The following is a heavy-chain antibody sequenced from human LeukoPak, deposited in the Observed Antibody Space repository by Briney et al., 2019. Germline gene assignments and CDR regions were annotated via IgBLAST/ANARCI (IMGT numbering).Heavy chain of an antibody. Sequence: ASVTVSFKASGYTFTIYYMHWVRQAPGQGLEWMGMINPSGGSTNYAQKFQGRVTMTRDMSTSTVYMELSSLRSEDTAVYYCARDGVAGVYYFDYWGQGTLVTVSS. CDR2: INPSGGST. CDR1: GYTFTIYY. D-gene: IGHD6-19*01. V-gene: IGHV1-46*01. CDR3: ARDGVAGVYYFDY. J-gene: IGHJ4*02.